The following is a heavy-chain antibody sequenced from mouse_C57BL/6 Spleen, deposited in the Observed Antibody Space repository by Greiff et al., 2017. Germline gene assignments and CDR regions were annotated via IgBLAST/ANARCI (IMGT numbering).Heavy chain of an antibody. J-gene: IGHJ4*01. CDR3: ARYDYDVGAMDY. CDR2: IDPSDSYT. D-gene: IGHD2-4*01. CDR1: GYTFTSYW. V-gene: IGHV1-69*01. Sequence: QVQLQQPGAELVMPGASVKLSCKASGYTFTSYWMHWVKQRPGQGLEWIGEIDPSDSYTNYNQKFKGKSTLTVDKSSSTAYMQLSSLTSEDSAVYDCARYDYDVGAMDYGGQGTSVTVSS.